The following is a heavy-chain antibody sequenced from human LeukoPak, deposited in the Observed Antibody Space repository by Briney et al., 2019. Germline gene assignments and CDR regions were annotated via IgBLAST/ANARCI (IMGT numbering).Heavy chain of an antibody. D-gene: IGHD6-19*01. Sequence: PXGSLRLSCAASGFTFSSYAIHWVRQAPGKGLEWVAVISYDGSKKYYADSVKGRFTISRDNSKNTLYLQMNRLRAEDTAVYYXXRDXSXAVAGAPYNWFDPWGQGTLVTVSS. J-gene: IGHJ5*02. CDR2: ISYDGSKK. V-gene: IGHV3-30*04. CDR3: XRDXSXAVAGAPYNWFDP. CDR1: GFTFSSYA.